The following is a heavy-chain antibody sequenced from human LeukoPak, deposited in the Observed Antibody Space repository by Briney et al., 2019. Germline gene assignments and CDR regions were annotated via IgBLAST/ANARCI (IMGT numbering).Heavy chain of an antibody. V-gene: IGHV4-4*07. Sequence: SETLSLTCTVSGDSISNHYWGWVRQPAGKGLEWIGRIHTSGSTNYNPSLKSRVTLSVDTAKNQFSLKLTSVTAADTAVYYCVRIELPVVRGAFDIWGRGTMVTVS. J-gene: IGHJ3*02. CDR2: IHTSGST. CDR1: GDSISNHY. CDR3: VRIELPVVRGAFDI. D-gene: IGHD1-7*01.